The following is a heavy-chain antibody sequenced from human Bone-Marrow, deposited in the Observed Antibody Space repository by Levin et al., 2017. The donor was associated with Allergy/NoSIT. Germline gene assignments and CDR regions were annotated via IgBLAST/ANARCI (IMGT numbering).Heavy chain of an antibody. Sequence: GESLKISCAASGFSFSDSYMTWIRQAPGKGLEWLSYISSSGITLDYADPVKGRFTVSRNNAQSSMYLQMNSLRPEDTAVYYCAKDLGDDWYFDLWGRGTLVTVSS. CDR3: AKDLGDDWYFDL. V-gene: IGHV3-11*01. J-gene: IGHJ2*01. D-gene: IGHD2-21*02. CDR1: GFSFSDSY. CDR2: ISSSGITL.